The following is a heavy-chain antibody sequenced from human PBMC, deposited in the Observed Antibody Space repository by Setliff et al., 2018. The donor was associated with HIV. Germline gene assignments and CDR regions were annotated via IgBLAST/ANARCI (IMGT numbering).Heavy chain of an antibody. CDR2: INAGNGNT. J-gene: IGHJ6*03. Sequence: ASVKVSCKASGYTFSNYAMHWVRQAPGQRLEWMGWINAGNGNTKYSQNFQDRVTITRNTSATTAYMELSSLRSEDTAVYYCARDSSLNIMGQNYMGVWGKGTTVTV. V-gene: IGHV1-3*01. D-gene: IGHD3-10*01. CDR1: GYTFSNYA. CDR3: ARDSSLNIMGQNYMGV.